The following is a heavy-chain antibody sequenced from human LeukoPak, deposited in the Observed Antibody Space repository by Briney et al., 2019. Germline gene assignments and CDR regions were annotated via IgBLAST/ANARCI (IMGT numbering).Heavy chain of an antibody. J-gene: IGHJ5*02. D-gene: IGHD6-6*01. CDR2: ISAYNGNT. CDR1: GYTFTSYG. V-gene: IGHV1-18*01. Sequence: ASVKVSCKASGYTFTSYGISWVRQAPGQGLEWMGWISAYNGNTNYAQKLQGRVTMTTDTSTSAAYMELRSLRSDDTAVYYCARKVMAACPSWFDPWGQGTLVTVSS. CDR3: ARKVMAACPSWFDP.